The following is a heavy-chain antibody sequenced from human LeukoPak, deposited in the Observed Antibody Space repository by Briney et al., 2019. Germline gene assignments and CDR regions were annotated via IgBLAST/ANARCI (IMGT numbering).Heavy chain of an antibody. V-gene: IGHV3-9*01. D-gene: IGHD1-1*01. CDR3: AKADWNDRAFDI. J-gene: IGHJ3*02. CDR1: GFTFDDYA. CDR2: ISWNSGSM. Sequence: GGSLRLSCAASGFTFDDYAMHWVRQAPGKGLEWVSGISWNSGSMGYADSVKGRFTISRDNAKNSLYLQMNSLRAEDTALYYCAKADWNDRAFDIWGQGTMVTVSS.